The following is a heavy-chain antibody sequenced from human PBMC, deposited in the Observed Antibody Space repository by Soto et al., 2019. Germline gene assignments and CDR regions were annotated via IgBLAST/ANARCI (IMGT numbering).Heavy chain of an antibody. J-gene: IGHJ4*02. CDR2: INHSGST. CDR3: ARGITGYLVSLDY. Sequence: SETLSLTCAVYGGSFSGYYWSWIRQPPGKGLEWIGEINHSGSTNYNPSLKSRVTISVDTSKNQFSLHLSSVTAADTAVYYCARGITGYLVSLDYWGQGTLVTVSS. D-gene: IGHD1-20*01. CDR1: GGSFSGYY. V-gene: IGHV4-34*01.